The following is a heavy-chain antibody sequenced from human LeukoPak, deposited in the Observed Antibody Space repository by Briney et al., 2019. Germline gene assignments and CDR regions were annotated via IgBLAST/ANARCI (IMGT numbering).Heavy chain of an antibody. CDR3: ARGDNDYGVYGYPYKFDY. D-gene: IGHD4-17*01. Sequence: SETLSLTCTVSGGSISSGGYYWSWIRQHPGKGLEWIGYIYYSGSTYYNPSLKSRVTISVDTSKNQFSLKLSSVTAADTAVYYCARGDNDYGVYGYPYKFDYWGQGTLVTVSS. CDR1: GGSISSGGYY. V-gene: IGHV4-31*03. CDR2: IYYSGST. J-gene: IGHJ4*02.